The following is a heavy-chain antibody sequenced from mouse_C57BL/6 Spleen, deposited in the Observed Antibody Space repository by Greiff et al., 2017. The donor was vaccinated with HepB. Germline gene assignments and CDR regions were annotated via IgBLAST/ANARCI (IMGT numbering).Heavy chain of an antibody. D-gene: IGHD3-3*01. CDR1: GYTFTDYY. V-gene: IGHV1-26*01. Sequence: EVQLQQSGPELVKPGASVKISCKASGYTFTDYYMNWVKQSHGKSLEWIGDINPNNGGTSYNQKFKGKATLTVDKSSSTAYMELRSLTSEDSAVYYVARNWLYYFDYWGQGTTLTVSS. CDR2: INPNNGGT. J-gene: IGHJ2*01. CDR3: ARNWLYYFDY.